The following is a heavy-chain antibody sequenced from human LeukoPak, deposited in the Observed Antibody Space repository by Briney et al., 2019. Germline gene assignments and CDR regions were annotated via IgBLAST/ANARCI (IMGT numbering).Heavy chain of an antibody. V-gene: IGHV1-2*02. Sequence: ASVKVSCKASGYTFTGYYMHWVRQAPGQGLEWMGWIKPNSGGTNYAQKFQGRVTMTRDTSISTAYMELSRLRSDDTAVYYCARIWGSSTSCYDCWFDPWGQGTLVTVSS. J-gene: IGHJ5*02. CDR1: GYTFTGYY. CDR3: ARIWGSSTSCYDCWFDP. CDR2: IKPNSGGT. D-gene: IGHD2-2*01.